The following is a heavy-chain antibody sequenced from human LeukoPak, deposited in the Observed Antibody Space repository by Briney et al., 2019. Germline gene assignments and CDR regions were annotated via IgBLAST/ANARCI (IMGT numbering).Heavy chain of an antibody. CDR2: ISVYNGHT. V-gene: IGHV1-18*01. CDR1: GYTFTNYD. D-gene: IGHD3-22*01. CDR3: ARDESSGYFTGIDY. Sequence: ASVKVSYKTSGYTFTNYDVTWVRQAPGQGLEWMGWISVYNGHTNYAQKLQGRVTMTTDTSTSTAYMELRSLRSDDTAVYYCARDESSGYFTGIDYWGQGTLVTVSS. J-gene: IGHJ4*02.